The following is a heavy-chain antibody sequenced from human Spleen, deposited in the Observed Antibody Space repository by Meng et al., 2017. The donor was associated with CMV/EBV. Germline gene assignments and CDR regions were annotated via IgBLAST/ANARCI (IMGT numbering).Heavy chain of an antibody. Sequence: VEVCEVGGGLVKPGGSLIVFCAAFGFTFSSYAMHWVRQAPGKGLEWVAVISYDGSNKYYADSVKGRFTISRDNSKNTLYLQMNSLRAEDTAVYYCARDGSYWGQGTLVTVSS. D-gene: IGHD3-10*01. CDR2: ISYDGSNK. CDR3: ARDGSY. V-gene: IGHV3-30-3*01. J-gene: IGHJ4*02. CDR1: GFTFSSYA.